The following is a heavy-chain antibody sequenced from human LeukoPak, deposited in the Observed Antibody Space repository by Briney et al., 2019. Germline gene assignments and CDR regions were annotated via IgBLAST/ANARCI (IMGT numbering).Heavy chain of an antibody. CDR2: ISSGGDTI. D-gene: IGHD1-1*01. V-gene: IGHV3-48*04. CDR1: GFTFSSYW. CDR3: TRVEAFDI. J-gene: IGHJ3*02. Sequence: GGSLRLSCAASGFTFSSYWMSWVRQAPGKGLEYVSYISSGGDTIYYAGSVKGRFTISRDNAKNSLYLQMNSLRAEDTAVYYCTRVEAFDIWGQGTMVTVSS.